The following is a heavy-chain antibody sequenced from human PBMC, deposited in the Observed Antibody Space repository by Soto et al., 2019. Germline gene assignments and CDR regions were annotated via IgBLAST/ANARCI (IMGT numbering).Heavy chain of an antibody. CDR3: ARQGQMAAHDY. V-gene: IGHV4-39*01. D-gene: IGHD2-8*01. J-gene: IGHJ4*02. Sequence: QLQLQESGPGLVKPSETLSLTCTVSGGSISSSSYYWGWIRQPPGKGLEWIGSIYYSGSTYYNPSLKSRVTISVDTSKNQFSLKLSSVTAADTAVYYCARQGQMAAHDYWGQGTLVTVSS. CDR2: IYYSGST. CDR1: GGSISSSSYY.